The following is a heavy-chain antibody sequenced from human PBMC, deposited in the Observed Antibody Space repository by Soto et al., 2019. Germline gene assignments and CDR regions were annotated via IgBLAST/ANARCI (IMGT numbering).Heavy chain of an antibody. CDR1: GFTFSSYA. CDR2: ISGSGGST. CDR3: AKGIVVVPAATDY. V-gene: IGHV3-23*01. J-gene: IGHJ4*02. D-gene: IGHD2-2*01. Sequence: EVQLLESGGGLVQPGGSLRLSCAASGFTFSSYAMSWVRQAPGKGLEWVSAISGSGGSTYCADSVKGRFTISRDNSKNTLYLQMNSLSAEDTAVYYCAKGIVVVPAATDYWGQGTLVTVSS.